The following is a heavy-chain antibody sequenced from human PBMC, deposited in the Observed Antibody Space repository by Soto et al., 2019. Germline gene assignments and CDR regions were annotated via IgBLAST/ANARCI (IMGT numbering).Heavy chain of an antibody. D-gene: IGHD2-8*01. CDR2: MNPNSGNT. V-gene: IGHV1-8*01. Sequence: QVQLVQSGAEVKKPGASVKVSCKASGYTFTSYDINWVRQATGQGLEWMGWMNPNSGNTGYAQKFQGRVTMTRNTSISTAYMEQSILRSEDTAVYYCAGERGNIVLLVYAIRVVYGMDVWGQGTTVTVSS. CDR1: GYTFTSYD. CDR3: AGERGNIVLLVYAIRVVYGMDV. J-gene: IGHJ6*02.